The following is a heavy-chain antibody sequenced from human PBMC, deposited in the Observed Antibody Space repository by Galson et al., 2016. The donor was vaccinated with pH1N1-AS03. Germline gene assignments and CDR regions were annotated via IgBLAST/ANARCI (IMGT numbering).Heavy chain of an antibody. CDR2: ISHDETGE. D-gene: IGHD6-13*01. CDR1: GFTFRNFG. Sequence: SLRLSCAASGFTFRNFGMHWVHQAPGKGPEWVGVISHDETGEWYADSVKGRYTISRDDSKNTLYLQMNSLRAEDTALYNCARDLRGSSRPFDYWGQGTLVTVSS. J-gene: IGHJ4*02. CDR3: ARDLRGSSRPFDY. V-gene: IGHV3-30*03.